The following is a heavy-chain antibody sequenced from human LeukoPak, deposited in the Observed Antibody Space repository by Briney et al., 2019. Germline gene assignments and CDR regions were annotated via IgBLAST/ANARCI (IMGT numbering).Heavy chain of an antibody. CDR1: GFTFDDYA. CDR3: AAEYCYYMDV. Sequence: GRSLRLSCAASGFTFDDYAMHWVRQAPGKGLEWVSGISWNSGSIGYADSVKGRFTISRDNAKNSLYLQMNSLRAEDTALYYCAAEYCYYMDVWGKGTTVTVSS. V-gene: IGHV3-9*01. CDR2: ISWNSGSI. J-gene: IGHJ6*03.